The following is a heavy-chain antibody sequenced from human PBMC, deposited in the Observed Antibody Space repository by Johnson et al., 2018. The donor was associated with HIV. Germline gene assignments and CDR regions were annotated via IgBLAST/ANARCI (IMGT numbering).Heavy chain of an antibody. J-gene: IGHJ3*02. CDR3: ARRDDIRNGAFDI. CDR2: IRYDESNI. CDR1: GFTFSSYA. V-gene: IGHV3-33*01. Sequence: QVQLVESGGGVVQPGTSLRLSCAASGFTFSSYAMHWVRQAPGKGLEWVAFIRYDESNIYYADSVKGRFTISRDNSKNTLYLQMNSLRAEDTAVYYCARRDDIRNGAFDIWGQGTMVTVSS. D-gene: IGHD3-22*01.